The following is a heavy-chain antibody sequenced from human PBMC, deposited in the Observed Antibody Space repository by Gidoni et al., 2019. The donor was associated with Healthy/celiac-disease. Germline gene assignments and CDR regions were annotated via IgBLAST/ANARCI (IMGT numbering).Heavy chain of an antibody. CDR2: ISGSGGST. V-gene: IGHV3-23*04. CDR3: ANRVVPAAISTYYYGMDV. J-gene: IGHJ6*02. CDR1: GFTFSSYA. Sequence: EVQLVESGGGLVQPGGSLRLSCAASGFTFSSYAMSWVRQAPGKGLEWVSAISGSGGSTYYADSVKGRFTISRDNSKNTLYLQMNSLRAEDTAVYYCANRVVPAAISTYYYGMDVWGQGTTVTVSS. D-gene: IGHD2-2*01.